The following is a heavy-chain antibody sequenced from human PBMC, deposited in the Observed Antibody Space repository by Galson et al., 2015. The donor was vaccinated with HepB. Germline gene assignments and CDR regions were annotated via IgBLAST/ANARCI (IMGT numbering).Heavy chain of an antibody. CDR3: ARGGASGIYSLLVPIY. J-gene: IGHJ4*02. CDR1: GYTFTNYN. V-gene: IGHV1-3*04. CDR2: INTATGRT. D-gene: IGHD3-10*01. Sequence: SVKVSCKASGYTFTNYNIHWVRRAPGQSLEWMGWINTATGRTKYSQNFQGTVTITRDTSASTAYMELSRLRSEDTAVYYCARGGASGIYSLLVPIYRGQGILVTVSS.